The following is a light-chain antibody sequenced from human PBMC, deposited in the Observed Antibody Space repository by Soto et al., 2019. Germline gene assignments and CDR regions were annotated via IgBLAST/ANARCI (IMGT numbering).Light chain of an antibody. CDR2: GAS. J-gene: IGKJ3*01. CDR3: QHYDNSPPSVT. V-gene: IGKV3-20*01. CDR1: QSVSIDY. Sequence: EIVLTQSPDTLSLSPGERATLSFRSSQSVSIDYLVWYQQKPGQAPRLLIYGASRRATGIPDRFSGSGSGTDFILTISRLEPEDFAVYYCQHYDNSPPSVTFGPGTKVDIK.